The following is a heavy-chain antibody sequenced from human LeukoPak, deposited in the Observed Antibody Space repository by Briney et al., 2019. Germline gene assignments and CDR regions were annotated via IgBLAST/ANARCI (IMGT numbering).Heavy chain of an antibody. J-gene: IGHJ4*02. CDR3: ANGIAGGTGAFGY. Sequence: GGSLRLSCAASGFTFSGSSMHWVRQASGKGLEWVGRIRSKANSYATAYAASVKGRFTISRDDSKNTAYLQMNSLKTEDTAVYYCANGIAGGTGAFGYWGQGTLVTVSS. D-gene: IGHD6-13*01. CDR1: GFTFSGSS. CDR2: IRSKANSYAT. V-gene: IGHV3-73*01.